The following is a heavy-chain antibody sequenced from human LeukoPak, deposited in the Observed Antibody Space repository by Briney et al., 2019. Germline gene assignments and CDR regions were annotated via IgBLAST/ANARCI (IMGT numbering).Heavy chain of an antibody. CDR1: GFTFSSYA. V-gene: IGHV3-7*01. D-gene: IGHD2-15*01. J-gene: IGHJ5*02. CDR2: IKYDGSEK. CDR3: ARLGYCSGGSCSRGAWFDP. Sequence: HPGGSLRLSCAASGFTFSSYAMSWVRQAPGKGLEWVANIKYDGSEKYYVDSVKGRFTISRDNAKNSLYLQMNSLRAEDTAVYYCARLGYCSGGSCSRGAWFDPWGQGTLVTVSS.